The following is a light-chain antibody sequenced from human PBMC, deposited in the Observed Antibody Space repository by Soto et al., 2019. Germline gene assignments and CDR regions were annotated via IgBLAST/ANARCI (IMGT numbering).Light chain of an antibody. J-gene: IGKJ1*01. CDR2: RVS. CDR1: QSVVYSDGIAY. V-gene: IGKV2-30*01. Sequence: DVVMTQSPLSLPVTLGQPASISCRSSQSVVYSDGIAYLTWFQQRPGQSPRRLIYRVSNRDSGVPDRFSGSGSGTDFTLKISRVEAEDVGVYYCVQGTHWPPTFGRGTKVEIK. CDR3: VQGTHWPPT.